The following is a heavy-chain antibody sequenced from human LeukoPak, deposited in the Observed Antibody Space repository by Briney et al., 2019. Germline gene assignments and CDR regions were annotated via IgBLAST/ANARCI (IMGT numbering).Heavy chain of an antibody. Sequence: GWSLPLSRLASGLTFRSYAIYWVRPAPCRGLAWVSGISGSGGDTYFADSVKGRFTISRDNSKNTVFLQMDSLRAEHTAVYYCAKTTAGYSSGRYPGWPIDYWGQGTLVTVSS. CDR2: ISGSGGDT. CDR3: AKTTAGYSSGRYPGWPIDY. CDR1: GLTFRSYA. D-gene: IGHD6-19*01. J-gene: IGHJ4*02. V-gene: IGHV3-23*01.